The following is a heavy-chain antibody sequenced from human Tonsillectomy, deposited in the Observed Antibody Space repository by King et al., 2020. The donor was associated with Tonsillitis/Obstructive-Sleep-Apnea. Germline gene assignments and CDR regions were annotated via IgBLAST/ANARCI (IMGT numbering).Heavy chain of an antibody. J-gene: IGHJ4*02. D-gene: IGHD4-17*01. CDR2: IYYSGTT. Sequence: QLQESGPGLVKPSYTLSLTRTVSRGSISSGGYYWSWIRQHPGKGLEWIGYIYYSGTTFYNPSLKSRVTISIDTSKDQFSLKLNSVTAADTAVYYCARGDDYDNYLDYWGQGTLVTVSS. CDR3: ARGDDYDNYLDY. CDR1: RGSISSGGYY. V-gene: IGHV4-31*03.